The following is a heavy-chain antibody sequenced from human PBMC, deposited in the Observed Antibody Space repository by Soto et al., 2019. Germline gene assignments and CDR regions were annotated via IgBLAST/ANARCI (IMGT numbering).Heavy chain of an antibody. CDR3: ARVITVTPVGYYGMDV. J-gene: IGHJ6*02. Sequence: QVQLVQSGAEVKKPGSSVKVSCKASGGTFSNYAISWVRQAPGQGLEWMGGITPIFGTTTYAQRLQGRVTITAEESSSTAHMELSSMRSDDTAVYYCARVITVTPVGYYGMDVWGQGTTVTVS. CDR2: ITPIFGTT. CDR1: GGTFSNYA. D-gene: IGHD4-4*01. V-gene: IGHV1-69*01.